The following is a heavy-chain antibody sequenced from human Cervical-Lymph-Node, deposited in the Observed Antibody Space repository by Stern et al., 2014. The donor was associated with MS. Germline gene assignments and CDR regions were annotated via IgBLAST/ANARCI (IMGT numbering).Heavy chain of an antibody. V-gene: IGHV1-2*04. J-gene: IGHJ4*02. CDR3: AREDDYGDYGLDY. Sequence: QVQLMQSGAEVKKPGASVKVSCKASGYTFTGYYMHWVRQAPGQGLEWMGWINPNSGGTNYAQKFQGWVTMTRDTSISTAYMELSRLRSDDTAVYYCAREDDYGDYGLDYWGQGTLVTVSS. D-gene: IGHD4-17*01. CDR1: GYTFTGYY. CDR2: INPNSGGT.